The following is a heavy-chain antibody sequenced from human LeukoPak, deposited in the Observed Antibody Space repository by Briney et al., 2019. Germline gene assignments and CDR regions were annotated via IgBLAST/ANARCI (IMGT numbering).Heavy chain of an antibody. CDR2: VYYSGYT. J-gene: IGHJ5*02. D-gene: IGHD2-2*01. CDR3: ARQSQGYCSTSSCHTWFDP. V-gene: IGHV4-59*08. CDR1: GGSISTYY. Sequence: SETLSLTCTVSGGSISTYYWNWIRQPPGKGLEWIGYVYYSGYTRYNPSLRSRVTISLDTSKNQFSLNLSSVTAADTALYYCARQSQGYCSTSSCHTWFDPWGQGTLVTVSS.